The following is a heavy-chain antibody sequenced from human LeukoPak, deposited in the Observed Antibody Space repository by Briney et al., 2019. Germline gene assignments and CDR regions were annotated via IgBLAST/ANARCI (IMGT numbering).Heavy chain of an antibody. CDR3: ARATDYYGSGSYLPLYYFYGMDV. V-gene: IGHV3-30*04. Sequence: AGGSLRLSCAASGFTFSRHAMHWVRQSPGKGLEWVAIISYDGSDEYIADSVKGRFSISRDNSRNTLDLQMNSLTTEDTALYYCARATDYYGSGSYLPLYYFYGMDVWGKGTAVIVSS. CDR1: GFTFSRHA. J-gene: IGHJ6*04. D-gene: IGHD3-10*01. CDR2: ISYDGSDE.